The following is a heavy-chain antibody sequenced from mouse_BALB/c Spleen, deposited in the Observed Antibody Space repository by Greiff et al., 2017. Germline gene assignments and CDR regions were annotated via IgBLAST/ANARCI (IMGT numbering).Heavy chain of an antibody. CDR2: IRNKANGYTT. V-gene: IGHV7-3*02. J-gene: IGHJ1*01. Sequence: EVKVVESGGGLVQPGGSLRLSCATSGFTFTDYYMSWVRQPPGKALEWLGFIRNKANGYTTEYSASVKGRFTISRDNSQSILYLQMNTLRAEDSATYYCARDSNWYFDVWGAGTTVTVSS. CDR3: ARDSNWYFDV. CDR1: GFTFTDYY.